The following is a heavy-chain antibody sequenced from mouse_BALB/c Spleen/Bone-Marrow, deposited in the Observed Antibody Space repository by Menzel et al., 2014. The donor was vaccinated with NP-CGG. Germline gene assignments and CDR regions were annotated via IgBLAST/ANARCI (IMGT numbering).Heavy chain of an antibody. CDR2: ISSKSTNYTT. Sequence: EVQGVESGGGLVQPKGSLKLLCAASGFTSNIYAMNWVRQAPRKGLEWVARISSKSTNYTTCYADSVKDRFTISSDDSQSMLYLQMNSLKTEDTAIYYCVRQDYDYPMDYWGQGTSVTVSS. CDR1: GFTSNIYA. V-gene: IGHV10-1*01. CDR3: VRQDYDYPMDY. J-gene: IGHJ4*01. D-gene: IGHD2-4*01.